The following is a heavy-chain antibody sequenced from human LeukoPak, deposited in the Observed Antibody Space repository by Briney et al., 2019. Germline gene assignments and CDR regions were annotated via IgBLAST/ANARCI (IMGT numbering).Heavy chain of an antibody. D-gene: IGHD1-26*01. Sequence: PGGSLRLSCAASGFTFSSYAMHWVRQAPGKGLEWVAVISYDGSNKYYADSVKGRFTISRDNSKNTLYLQMNSLRAEDTAVYYCARENPRIVGATTGNYYYYYMDVWGKGTTVTVSS. CDR3: ARENPRIVGATTGNYYYYYMDV. J-gene: IGHJ6*03. CDR1: GFTFSSYA. V-gene: IGHV3-30*04. CDR2: ISYDGSNK.